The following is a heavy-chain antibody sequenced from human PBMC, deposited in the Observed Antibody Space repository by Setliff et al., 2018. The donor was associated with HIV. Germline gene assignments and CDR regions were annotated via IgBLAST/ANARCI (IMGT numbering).Heavy chain of an antibody. V-gene: IGHV3-23*01. CDR1: GFTFSDQV. CDR2: ISGTGADT. J-gene: IGHJ4*02. CDR3: AKTPLY. Sequence: GGSLRLSCAASGFTFSDQVMTWVRQAPGKGLEWVSSISGTGADTYYADSVKGRFAISRDNSKNTLYLQMNSLRAEDTAVYYCAKTPLYWGQGTLVTVSS.